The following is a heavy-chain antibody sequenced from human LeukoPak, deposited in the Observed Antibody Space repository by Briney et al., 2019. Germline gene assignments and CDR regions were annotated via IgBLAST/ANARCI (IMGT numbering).Heavy chain of an antibody. J-gene: IGHJ4*02. Sequence: PSGTLSLTCAVYGGSFSGYYWSWIRQPPGKGLEWIGEINHSGSTNYNPSLKSRVTISVDTSKNQFSLKLSSVTAADTAVYYCARRTCGGDCYSLDYWGQGTLVTVSS. CDR2: INHSGST. D-gene: IGHD2-21*02. CDR1: GGSFSGYY. CDR3: ARRTCGGDCYSLDY. V-gene: IGHV4-34*01.